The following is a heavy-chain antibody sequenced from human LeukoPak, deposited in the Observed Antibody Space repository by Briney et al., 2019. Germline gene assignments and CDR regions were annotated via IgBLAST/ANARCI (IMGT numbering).Heavy chain of an antibody. CDR2: ISSSGSTI. D-gene: IGHD3-10*01. CDR3: ARDQGSGSCYMGGAFDI. V-gene: IGHV3-48*03. Sequence: GGSLRLSCAASGFTFSSYEMNWVRQAPGKGLEWVSYISSSGSTIYYADAVKGRFTISRDNAKNSLYLQMNSLRAEDTAVYYCARDQGSGSCYMGGAFDIWGQGTMVTVSS. J-gene: IGHJ3*02. CDR1: GFTFSSYE.